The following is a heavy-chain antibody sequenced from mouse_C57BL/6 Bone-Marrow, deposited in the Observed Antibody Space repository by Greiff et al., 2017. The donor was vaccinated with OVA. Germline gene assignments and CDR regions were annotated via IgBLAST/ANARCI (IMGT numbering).Heavy chain of an antibody. CDR3: ARDNYGSRYFDV. V-gene: IGHV3-1*01. D-gene: IGHD1-1*01. CDR1: GYSITSGYD. Sequence: EVQLQESGPGMVKPSQSLSLTCTVTGYSITSGYDWHWIRHFPGNKLEWMGYISYSGSTNYNPSLKSRISITHDTSKNHFFLKLNSVTTEDTATYYCARDNYGSRYFDVWGTGTTVTVSS. J-gene: IGHJ1*03. CDR2: ISYSGST.